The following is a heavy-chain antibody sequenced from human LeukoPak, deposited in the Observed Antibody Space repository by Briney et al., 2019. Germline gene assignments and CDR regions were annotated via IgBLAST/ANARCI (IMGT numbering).Heavy chain of an antibody. D-gene: IGHD2-15*01. CDR1: GGSFSGYY. CDR3: ARGEPGYCSGGSCYPFDY. CDR2: INHSGST. Sequence: PSETLSLTCAVYGGSFSGYYWSWIRQPPGKGLEWIGEINHSGSTNYNPSLKSRVTISVDTSKSQFSLKLSSVTAADTAVYYCARGEPGYCSGGSCYPFDYWGQGTLVTVSS. V-gene: IGHV4-34*01. J-gene: IGHJ4*02.